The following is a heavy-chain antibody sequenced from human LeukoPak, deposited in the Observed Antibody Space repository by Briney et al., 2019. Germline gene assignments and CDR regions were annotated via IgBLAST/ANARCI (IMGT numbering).Heavy chain of an antibody. Sequence: GGALRLSCAASGFTFDDYAMHWVRQAPGKGLEWVSGISWNSGSIGYADSVKGRFAISRDNAKNSLYLQMNSLRAEDTALYYCAKDSSGWRSYFDYWGQGTLVAVSS. CDR1: GFTFDDYA. J-gene: IGHJ4*02. D-gene: IGHD6-19*01. CDR2: ISWNSGSI. V-gene: IGHV3-9*01. CDR3: AKDSSGWRSYFDY.